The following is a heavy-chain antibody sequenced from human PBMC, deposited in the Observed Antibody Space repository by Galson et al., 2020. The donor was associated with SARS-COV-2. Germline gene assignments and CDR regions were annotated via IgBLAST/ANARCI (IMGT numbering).Heavy chain of an antibody. V-gene: IGHV3-21*01. D-gene: IGHD5-18*01. CDR3: ARDVGIRGYNYGRLDYCMDV. J-gene: IGHJ6*02. CDR1: GFPFSTYS. Sequence: NSGGSLRLSCAASGFPFSTYSMNWVRLAPGKGLEWVSSISTSSSYTYYVDSVKSRFSISRDNPRNSLYLQMNSLRAEDTAVYYCARDVGIRGYNYGRLDYCMDVWVQGTTVAVSS. CDR2: ISTSSSYT.